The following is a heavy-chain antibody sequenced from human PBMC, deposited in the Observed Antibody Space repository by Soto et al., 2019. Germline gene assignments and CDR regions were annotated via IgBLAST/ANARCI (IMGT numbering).Heavy chain of an antibody. V-gene: IGHV3-30*02. CDR1: GFSLRTYG. Sequence: QVQLVESGGGVVQSGRSLTLSCAASGFSLRTYGIHWIRRAPGKGLEWVAFIRYDGTKKFYANSVKGRSTISKDNSNHILYLQMSGLRAEDTAVYYCARDVVTAVAGSVNWFDPWGQGTLVTVSS. J-gene: IGHJ5*02. CDR3: ARDVVTAVAGSVNWFDP. D-gene: IGHD6-19*01. CDR2: IRYDGTKK.